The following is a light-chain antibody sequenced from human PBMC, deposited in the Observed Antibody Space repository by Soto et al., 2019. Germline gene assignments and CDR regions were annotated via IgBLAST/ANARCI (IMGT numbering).Light chain of an antibody. V-gene: IGKV3-20*01. J-gene: IGKJ4*01. Sequence: IVLKQSPGTLSLSKGERATLSCRASQSVSSNYLAWYQQKPGQAPRLLIYGASSRASGIPDRFSGSWSGTDFTLTISRLEPEDFVVYYCQQYGSSPLTFGGGTMV. CDR1: QSVSSNY. CDR2: GAS. CDR3: QQYGSSPLT.